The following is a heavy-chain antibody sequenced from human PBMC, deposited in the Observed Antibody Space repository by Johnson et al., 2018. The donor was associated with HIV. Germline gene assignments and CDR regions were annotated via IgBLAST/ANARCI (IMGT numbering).Heavy chain of an antibody. CDR2: ISYDGSNK. Sequence: QVQLMESGGGVVQPGRSLRLSCAASGFTFSSYAMHWVRQAPGKGLEWVAVISYDGSNKYYADSVKGRFTISRDNSKNTLYLQMNSLRAEDTAVYYCARSTMIEDAFDIWGQGTMVTVSS. J-gene: IGHJ3*02. D-gene: IGHD3-22*01. CDR3: ARSTMIEDAFDI. CDR1: GFTFSSYA. V-gene: IGHV3-30-3*01.